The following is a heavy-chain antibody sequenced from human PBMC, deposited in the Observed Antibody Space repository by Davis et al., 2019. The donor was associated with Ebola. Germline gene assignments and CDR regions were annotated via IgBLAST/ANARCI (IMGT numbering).Heavy chain of an antibody. CDR3: ARDGNWGLGY. CDR1: GGSISSSSYY. CDR2: INHSGST. V-gene: IGHV4-39*07. Sequence: PSETLSLTCTVSGGSISSSSYYWGWIRQPPGKGLEWIGEINHSGSTNYNPSLKSRVTISVDTSKNQFSLKLSSVTAADTAVYYCARDGNWGLGYWGQGTLVTVSS. J-gene: IGHJ4*02. D-gene: IGHD7-27*01.